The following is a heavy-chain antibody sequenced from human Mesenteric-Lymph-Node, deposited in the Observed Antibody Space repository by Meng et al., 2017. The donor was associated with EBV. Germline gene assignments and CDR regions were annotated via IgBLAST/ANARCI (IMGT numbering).Heavy chain of an antibody. D-gene: IGHD2-21*02. V-gene: IGHV4-4*02. Sequence: VKLQAAGPGLGKPSGTRSLPCACLGGSLSRRNWWGWVRQPPGKGLEWIGEIYHSGSTNYNPSLKSRVTISVDESKNQFSLRLSSVTAADTAVYYCARVGAYCGGDCYHPRWGQGTLVTVSS. CDR2: IYHSGST. CDR1: GGSLSRRNW. J-gene: IGHJ4*02. CDR3: ARVGAYCGGDCYHPR.